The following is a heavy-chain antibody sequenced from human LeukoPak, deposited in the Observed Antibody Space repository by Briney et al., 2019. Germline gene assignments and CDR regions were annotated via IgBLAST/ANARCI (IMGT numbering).Heavy chain of an antibody. CDR3: AREDDYGDYSGD. Sequence: ASVKVSCKASGYTFAGYYMHWVRQAPGQGLEWMGWINPNTGGTNCAQKFQGRVTMTRDTSISTAYMELSRLRSDDTAVYYCAREDDYGDYSGDWGQGTLVTVSS. CDR1: GYTFAGYY. J-gene: IGHJ4*02. CDR2: INPNTGGT. V-gene: IGHV1-2*02. D-gene: IGHD4-17*01.